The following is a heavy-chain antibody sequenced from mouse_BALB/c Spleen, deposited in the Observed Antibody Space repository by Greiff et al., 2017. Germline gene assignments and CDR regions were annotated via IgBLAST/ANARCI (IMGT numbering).Heavy chain of an antibody. J-gene: IGHJ3*01. CDR3: TRGSAWFAY. V-gene: IGHV1-15*01. Sequence: QTPVHGLEWIGAIDPETGGTAYNQKFKGKATLTADKSSSTAYMELRSLTSEDSAVYYCTRGSAWFAYWGQGTLVTVSA. CDR2: IDPETGGT.